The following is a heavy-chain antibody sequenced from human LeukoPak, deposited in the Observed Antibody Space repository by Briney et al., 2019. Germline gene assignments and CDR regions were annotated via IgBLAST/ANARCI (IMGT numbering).Heavy chain of an antibody. CDR1: GFTFSSYG. V-gene: IGHV3-33*01. Sequence: GGSLRLSCAASGFTFSSYGMHWVRQAPGKGLEWVAVIWYDGSNKYYADSVKGRFIISRDNSKNTLYLQMNSLRAEDTAVYYCARNYDILTGYCMDVWGQGTTVTVSS. CDR2: IWYDGSNK. CDR3: ARNYDILTGYCMDV. J-gene: IGHJ6*02. D-gene: IGHD3-9*01.